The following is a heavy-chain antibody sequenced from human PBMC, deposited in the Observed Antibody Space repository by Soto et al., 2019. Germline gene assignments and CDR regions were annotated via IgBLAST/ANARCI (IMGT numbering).Heavy chain of an antibody. CDR1: GDSISSGVYY. V-gene: IGHV4-31*03. J-gene: IGHJ5*02. CDR3: ARGVEVARLYWFDP. D-gene: IGHD6-19*01. Sequence: TLSLNCSVSGDSISSGVYYWTWIRQHPGKGLEWIGYIYYNGSTHYNPSLKSRTTISLDTSKNQFSLRLSSVTAVDTAIYYCARGVEVARLYWFDPWGQGTPVTVSS. CDR2: IYYNGST.